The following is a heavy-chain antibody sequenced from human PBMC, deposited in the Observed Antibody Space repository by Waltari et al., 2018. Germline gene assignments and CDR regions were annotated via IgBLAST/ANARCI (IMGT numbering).Heavy chain of an antibody. Sequence: EVQLVQSGAEVKKPGATVKISCKASGYTFTDYYMHWVQQAPGKGLEWMGAVEPENGETTNAEKFQGRVTITADTSTDTAYMALNSLRSEDTAVYYCATETKGWVVAALGDYWGQGTLVTVSS. V-gene: IGHV1-69-2*01. CDR3: ATETKGWVVAALGDY. CDR2: VEPENGET. D-gene: IGHD2-15*01. J-gene: IGHJ4*02. CDR1: GYTFTDYY.